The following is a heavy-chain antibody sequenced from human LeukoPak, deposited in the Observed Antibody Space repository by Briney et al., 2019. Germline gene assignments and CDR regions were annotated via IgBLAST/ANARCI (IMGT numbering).Heavy chain of an antibody. CDR2: IYYSGST. CDR1: GGSISSYY. J-gene: IGHJ6*02. Sequence: SETLSLTCTVSGGSISSYYWSWIRQPPGKGLEWIGYIYYSGSTNYNPSLKSRVTISVGTSKNQFSLKLSSVTAADTAVYYCAAGYYYYGMDVWGQGTTVTVSS. CDR3: AAGYYYYGMDV. V-gene: IGHV4-59*01.